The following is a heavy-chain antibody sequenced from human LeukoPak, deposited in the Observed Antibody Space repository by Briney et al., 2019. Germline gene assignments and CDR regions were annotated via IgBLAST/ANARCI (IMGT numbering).Heavy chain of an antibody. Sequence: GGSLRLSCAASGFTISNYYMSWIRQAPGKGLEWLSYISSSGSTIYYAHSVKGRFTISRDNAKNSLYLQMNSLRAEDTAVYYCARRAGAYSHPYDYWGQGTLVTVSS. CDR2: ISSSGSTI. CDR1: GFTISNYY. CDR3: ARRAGAYSHPYDY. J-gene: IGHJ4*02. V-gene: IGHV3-11*01. D-gene: IGHD4/OR15-4a*01.